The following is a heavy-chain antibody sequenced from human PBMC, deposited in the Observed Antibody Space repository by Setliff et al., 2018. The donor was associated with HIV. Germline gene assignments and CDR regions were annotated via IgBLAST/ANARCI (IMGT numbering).Heavy chain of an antibody. CDR1: GGSISSETFS. Sequence: SETLSLTCTVSGGSISSETFSWNWIRQPAGKGLEWIGRIYTSGSTDYNPSLKSRVTMSVDTSKNQFSLKLSSVTAADTAVYYCARDRRDDYWGQGTLVTVSS. CDR2: IYTSGST. J-gene: IGHJ4*02. CDR3: ARDRRDDY. V-gene: IGHV4-61*02.